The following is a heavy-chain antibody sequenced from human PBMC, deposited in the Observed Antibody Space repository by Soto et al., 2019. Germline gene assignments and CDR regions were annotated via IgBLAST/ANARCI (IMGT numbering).Heavy chain of an antibody. Sequence: SGGSLRLSCAASGFSFSTYAMSWVRQAPGKGLEWVSGISGSGGTTYYADSVKGRFTISRDNSKNTLYLQMNSLRAEDTAVYYCARVDQHRKRDYYYYYGMDVWGQGTTVTVSS. J-gene: IGHJ6*02. CDR3: ARVDQHRKRDYYYYYGMDV. D-gene: IGHD2-21*01. CDR2: ISGSGGTT. CDR1: GFSFSTYA. V-gene: IGHV3-23*01.